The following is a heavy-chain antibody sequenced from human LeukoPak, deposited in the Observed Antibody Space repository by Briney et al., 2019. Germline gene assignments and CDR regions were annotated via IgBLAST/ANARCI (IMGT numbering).Heavy chain of an antibody. CDR3: ARLLWFGEGRGFDI. J-gene: IGHJ3*02. CDR2: IYPGDSET. Sequence: GESLKISCKGSGYSFSSQWVAWVRQMPGKGLEWMGIIYPGDSETRYSPFFQGQVTISADKSISTAYLQWSSLKASDSAMYYCARLLWFGEGRGFDIWGQGTMVTVSS. V-gene: IGHV5-51*01. D-gene: IGHD3-10*01. CDR1: GYSFSSQW.